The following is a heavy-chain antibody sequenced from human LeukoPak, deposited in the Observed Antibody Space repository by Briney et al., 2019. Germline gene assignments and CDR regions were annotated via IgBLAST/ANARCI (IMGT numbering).Heavy chain of an antibody. CDR2: IYYSGST. D-gene: IGHD4-17*01. Sequence: SETLSLTCTVSGGSISSYYWSWVRQPPGKGLEWIGYIYYSGSTNYNPSLKSRVTISVDTSKNQFSLKLSPVTAADTAVYYCARSITVTPFDYWGQGTLVTVSS. J-gene: IGHJ4*02. V-gene: IGHV4-59*01. CDR1: GGSISSYY. CDR3: ARSITVTPFDY.